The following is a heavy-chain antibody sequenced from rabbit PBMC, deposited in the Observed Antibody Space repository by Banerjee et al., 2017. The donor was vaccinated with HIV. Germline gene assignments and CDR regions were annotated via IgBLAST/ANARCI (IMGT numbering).Heavy chain of an antibody. D-gene: IGHD1-1*01. J-gene: IGHJ4*01. CDR1: GFSFSSGYY. Sequence: QEQLKETGGGLVQPGASLTLSCKASGFSFSSGYYMCWVRQAPGKGLEWIGCIVTNSGGTYYASWVNGRFTISKTSSTVDLKMTSLTAADTATYFCARGTSIDYYLVWGQGTLVTVS. CDR2: IVTNSGGT. CDR3: ARGTSIDYYLV. V-gene: IGHV1S43*01.